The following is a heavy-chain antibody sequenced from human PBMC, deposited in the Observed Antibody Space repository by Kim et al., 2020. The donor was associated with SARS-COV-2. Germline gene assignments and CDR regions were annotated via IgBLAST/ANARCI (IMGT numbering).Heavy chain of an antibody. D-gene: IGHD2-2*01. J-gene: IGHJ6*02. V-gene: IGHV7-4-1*02. Sequence: ASVKVSCKASGYTFTSYAMNWVRQAPGQGLEWMGWINTNTGNPTYAQGFTGRFVFSLDTSVSTAYLQISSLKAEDTAVYYCAIFSLVVPAQPLLDYYYGMDVWGQGTTVTVSS. CDR3: AIFSLVVPAQPLLDYYYGMDV. CDR1: GYTFTSYA. CDR2: INTNTGNP.